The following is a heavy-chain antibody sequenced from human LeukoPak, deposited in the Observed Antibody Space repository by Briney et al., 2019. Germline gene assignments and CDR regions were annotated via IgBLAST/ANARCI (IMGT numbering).Heavy chain of an antibody. V-gene: IGHV3-30*02. CDR2: IRYDGSNK. CDR3: ANSADIVVVPAAIQGDY. D-gene: IGHD2-2*02. Sequence: GGSLGLSCAASGFTFSSYGMHWVRQAPGKGLEWVAFIRYDGSNKYYADSVKGRFTISRDNSKNTLYLQMNSLRAEDTAVYYCANSADIVVVPAAIQGDYWGQGTLVTVSS. CDR1: GFTFSSYG. J-gene: IGHJ4*02.